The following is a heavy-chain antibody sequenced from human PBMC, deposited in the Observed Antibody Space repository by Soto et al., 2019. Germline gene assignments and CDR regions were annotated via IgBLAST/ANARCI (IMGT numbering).Heavy chain of an antibody. CDR3: ARGDYCSGGSCYSLGAFDI. CDR2: ISSSSSTI. D-gene: IGHD2-15*01. J-gene: IGHJ3*02. CDR1: GFTFSSYS. Sequence: EVQLVECGGGLVQPGGSLRLSCAASGFTFSSYSMNWVRQAPGKGLEWVSYISSSSSTIYYADSVKGRFTISRDNAKNSLYLQMNSMRADDTAVYYCARGDYCSGGSCYSLGAFDIWGHVTMVTVSS. V-gene: IGHV3-48*01.